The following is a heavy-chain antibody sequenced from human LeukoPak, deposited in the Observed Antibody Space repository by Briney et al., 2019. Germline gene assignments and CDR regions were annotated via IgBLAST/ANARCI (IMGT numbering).Heavy chain of an antibody. CDR2: IPNDGTKT. J-gene: IGHJ4*02. V-gene: IGHV3-30-3*02. Sequence: GGSPRLSCAASGFSFSSYAMHCVRQAPGKGLEWVAAIPNDGTKTYYADSVKGRFTISRDNSKNTLYLQMNSLRAEDTAVYYCANERGYNFGYSFDYWGQGTLVTVSS. CDR3: ANERGYNFGYSFDY. D-gene: IGHD5-18*01. CDR1: GFSFSSYA.